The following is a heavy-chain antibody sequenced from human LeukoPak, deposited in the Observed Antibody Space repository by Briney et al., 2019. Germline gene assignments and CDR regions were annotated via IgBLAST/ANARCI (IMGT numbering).Heavy chain of an antibody. Sequence: GESLKISCKGSGYSFTSYRIGWVRQMPGKGLEWMGIIYPGDSDTRYSPSFQGQVTISADKSISTAYLQWSSLKASDTAMYYCARQVTYDILTGYYTGWFDPWGQGTLVTVSS. V-gene: IGHV5-51*01. CDR3: ARQVTYDILTGYYTGWFDP. D-gene: IGHD3-9*01. CDR2: IYPGDSDT. CDR1: GYSFTSYR. J-gene: IGHJ5*02.